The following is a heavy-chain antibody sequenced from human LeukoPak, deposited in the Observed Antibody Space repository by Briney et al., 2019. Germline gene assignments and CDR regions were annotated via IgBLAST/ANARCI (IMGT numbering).Heavy chain of an antibody. CDR2: IRYDGSNK. CDR3: AKPHFDD. J-gene: IGHJ4*02. CDR1: GFTFSTFA. V-gene: IGHV3-30*02. Sequence: GGSLRLSCAASGFTFSTFAMHWVRLSPGKGLEWVAFIRYDGSNKYYADSVKGRFTISRDNSKNTLYLQMNSLRAGDTAVYYCAKPHFDDWGQGTLVTVSS.